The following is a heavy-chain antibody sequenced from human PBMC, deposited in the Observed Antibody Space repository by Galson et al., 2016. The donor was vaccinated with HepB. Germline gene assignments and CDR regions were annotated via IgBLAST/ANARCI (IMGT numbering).Heavy chain of an antibody. V-gene: IGHV3-33*01. Sequence: SLRLSCAASGFTFNSYAMHWVRQAPGKGLEWIADIWHDGSNEYYPDSVKGRFTISRDNFKDTLYLQMNSLRAEDTAVYYCARSDSMGGYYFDYWGQGTLVTVAS. CDR3: ARSDSMGGYYFDY. CDR2: IWHDGSNE. CDR1: GFTFNSYA. D-gene: IGHD3-16*01. J-gene: IGHJ4*02.